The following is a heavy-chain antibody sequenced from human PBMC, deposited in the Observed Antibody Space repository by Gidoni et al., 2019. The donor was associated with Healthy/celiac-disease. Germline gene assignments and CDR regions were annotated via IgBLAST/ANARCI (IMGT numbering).Heavy chain of an antibody. Sequence: QVQLVQSGAAVKKPGSSVKVSCKAAGGTFSSYAFSWVRQAPGQGLEWMGGIIPVFGTANYAQKFQGRVTITADESTSTAYMELSSLRSEDTAVYYCARGGQFYYHYGMDVWGQGTTVTVSS. V-gene: IGHV1-69*01. J-gene: IGHJ6*02. D-gene: IGHD3-10*01. CDR3: ARGGQFYYHYGMDV. CDR1: GGTFSSYA. CDR2: IIPVFGTA.